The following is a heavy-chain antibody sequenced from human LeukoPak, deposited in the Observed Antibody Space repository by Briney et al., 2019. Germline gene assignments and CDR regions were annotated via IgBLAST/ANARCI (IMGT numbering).Heavy chain of an antibody. J-gene: IGHJ6*02. CDR3: AKVGDYYYYGMDV. CDR2: IRGSGGST. Sequence: GGSLRLSCAASGFTFSSYAMSWVRQAPGKGLEGVSAIRGSGGSTYSADSVKGRFTISRDNSKTTLYLQMNSLRAEDTAVYYCAKVGDYYYYGMDVWGQGTTVTVSS. D-gene: IGHD2-15*01. V-gene: IGHV3-23*01. CDR1: GFTFSSYA.